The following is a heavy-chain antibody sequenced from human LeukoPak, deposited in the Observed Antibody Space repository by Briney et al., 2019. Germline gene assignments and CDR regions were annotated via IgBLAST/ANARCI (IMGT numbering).Heavy chain of an antibody. CDR3: AREGCSNSSCSDDNNDL. CDR1: GGSIRSYY. J-gene: IGHJ6*04. CDR2: IHDSGST. V-gene: IGHV4-59*12. D-gene: IGHD3-22*01. Sequence: SETLSLTCSVSGGSIRSYYWSWIRQFPGKRLEWIGYIHDSGSTNYNPSLKSRVSMSVDMPKNQISLILTSVTAADTAVYYCAREGCSNSSCSDDNNDLWGIGTTVIVSS.